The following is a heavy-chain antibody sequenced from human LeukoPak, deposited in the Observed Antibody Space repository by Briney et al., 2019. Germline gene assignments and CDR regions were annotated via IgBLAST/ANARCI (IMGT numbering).Heavy chain of an antibody. CDR2: IYHSGST. CDR1: GGSISSGGYY. V-gene: IGHV4-30-2*01. Sequence: SETLSLTCTVSGGSISSGGYYWSWIRQPPGKGLEWIGYIYHSGSTYYNPSLKSRVTISVDRSKNQFSLKLSSVTAVDTAVYYCARRRDCSSTSCYKLYYYYMDVWGKGTTVTVSS. J-gene: IGHJ6*03. D-gene: IGHD2-2*02. CDR3: ARRRDCSSTSCYKLYYYYMDV.